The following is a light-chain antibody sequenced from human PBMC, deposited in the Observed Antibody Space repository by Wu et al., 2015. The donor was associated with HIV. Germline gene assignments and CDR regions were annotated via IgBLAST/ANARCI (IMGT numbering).Light chain of an antibody. CDR2: ATS. CDR3: QQYDTWPLT. J-gene: IGKJ5*01. V-gene: IGKV3-15*01. Sequence: EVVMTQSPATLSVSPGERATLSCRASQTVSSSLAWYHQKPGQAPRLLIYATSTRASAIPDRFGGSGSGTEFTLSISSLRSEDLXLYCQQYDTWPLTFGQGTRLEI. CDR1: QTVSSS.